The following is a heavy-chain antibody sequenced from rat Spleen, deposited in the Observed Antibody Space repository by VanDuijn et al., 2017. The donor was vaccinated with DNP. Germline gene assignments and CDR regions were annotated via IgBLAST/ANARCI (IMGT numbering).Heavy chain of an antibody. J-gene: IGHJ4*01. Sequence: QVQLKESGPGLVQPSQTLSLTCTVSGFSFTNYHVHWVRQPPGKGLEWMGVMRSDGDTSYHSALKSRLSFSKATSKSQVFLKLNRLQTEDTATYYCARDLIIRDTTSAMDAWGQGTSVTVSS. CDR2: MRSDGDT. D-gene: IGHD4-3*01. CDR3: ARDLIIRDTTSAMDA. CDR1: GFSFTNYH. V-gene: IGHV2-32*01.